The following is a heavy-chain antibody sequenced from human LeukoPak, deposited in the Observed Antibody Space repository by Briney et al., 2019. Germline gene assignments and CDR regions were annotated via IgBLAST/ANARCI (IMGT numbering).Heavy chain of an antibody. V-gene: IGHV3-23*01. J-gene: IGHJ4*02. CDR3: ATSEQSGSYLYYFDY. CDR1: GFTFSSYA. Sequence: GGSLTLSWAASGFTFSSYAMSWVRQAPGKGLEWVSAISGSGGSTYYADSVKGRFTISRDNSKNTLYLQMNSLRAEDTAVYYCATSEQSGSYLYYFDYWGQGTLVTVSS. D-gene: IGHD1-26*01. CDR2: ISGSGGST.